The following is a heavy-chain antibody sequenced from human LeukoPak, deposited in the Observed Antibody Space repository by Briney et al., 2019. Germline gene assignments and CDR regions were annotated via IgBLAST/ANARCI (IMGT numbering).Heavy chain of an antibody. V-gene: IGHV4-34*01. CDR3: ASSGSYGVL. J-gene: IGHJ4*02. CDR1: GGSFSGYY. CDR2: INHSGST. Sequence: PETLSLTCAVYGGSFSGYYWSWIRQPPGKGLEWIGEINHSGSTNYNPSLKSRVTISVDTSKNQFSLKLSSVTAADTAVYYCASSGSYGVLWGQGTLVTVSS. D-gene: IGHD1-26*01.